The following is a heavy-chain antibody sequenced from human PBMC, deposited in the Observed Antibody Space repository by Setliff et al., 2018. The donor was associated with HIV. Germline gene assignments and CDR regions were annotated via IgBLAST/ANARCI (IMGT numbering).Heavy chain of an antibody. CDR3: ATLDY. J-gene: IGHJ4*02. Sequence: ASVKVSCKTSGYTFAKYTVHWVRQAPGQRLEWMGWINPNSGDTNYAQKFQGRVTMTTDTSISTAYMELSRLRSDDTAVYYCATLDYWGQGTLVTVSS. V-gene: IGHV1-2*02. CDR1: GYTFAKYT. CDR2: INPNSGDT.